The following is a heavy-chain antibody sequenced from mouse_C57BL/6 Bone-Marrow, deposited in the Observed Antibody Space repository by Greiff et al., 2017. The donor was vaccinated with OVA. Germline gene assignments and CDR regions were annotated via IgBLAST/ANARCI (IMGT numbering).Heavy chain of an antibody. CDR1: GFSFPSYG. Sequence: VQGVESGPGLVQPSQSLSITCTVSGFSFPSYGVHWVRQSPGTGLEWLGVIWSGGSTDYNAAFISRLSLSKDNSKSQVFFKKNSLQADDTAIYYCAREEDVDERAMDYWGQGTSVTVSS. J-gene: IGHJ4*01. V-gene: IGHV2-2*01. CDR2: IWSGGST. CDR3: AREEDVDERAMDY.